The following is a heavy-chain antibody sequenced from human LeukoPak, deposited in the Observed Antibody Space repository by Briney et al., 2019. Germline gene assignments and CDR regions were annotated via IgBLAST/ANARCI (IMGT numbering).Heavy chain of an antibody. CDR1: GFTFSSYA. CDR2: ISGSGGST. CDR3: AKEITIFGVVIMPRHGMDV. J-gene: IGHJ6*02. D-gene: IGHD3-3*01. Sequence: GGSLRLSCAASGFTFSSYAMSWVRQAPGKGLEWVSAISGSGGSTYYADSVKGRFTISRDNSKNTLYLQMNSLRAEDTAVYYCAKEITIFGVVIMPRHGMDVWGQGTTVTVSS. V-gene: IGHV3-23*01.